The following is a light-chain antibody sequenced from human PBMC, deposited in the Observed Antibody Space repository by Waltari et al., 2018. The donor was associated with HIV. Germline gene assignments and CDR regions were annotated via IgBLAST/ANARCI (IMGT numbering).Light chain of an antibody. CDR2: DAS. CDR1: QSVSFY. CDR3: QQRSSSFT. J-gene: IGKJ4*01. Sequence: EIVLPQSPSPLSLSPGVSAFLPCRASQSVSFYLAWYQQKPGQAPRLLIYDASKRATGIPARFSGGGSGTDFTLTISSLEPEDFAVYYCQQRSSSFTFGGGTKVQIK. V-gene: IGKV3-11*01.